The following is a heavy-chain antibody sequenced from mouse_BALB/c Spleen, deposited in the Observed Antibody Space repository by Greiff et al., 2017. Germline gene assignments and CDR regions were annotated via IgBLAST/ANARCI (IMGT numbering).Heavy chain of an antibody. Sequence: VQLQQSGPELVKPGASVKISCKASGYSFTGYYMHWVKQSHVKSLEWIGRINPYNGATSYNQNFKDKASLTVDKSSSTAYMELHSLTSEDSAVYYCANLYDYAFAYWGQGTLVTVSA. CDR1: GYSFTGYY. D-gene: IGHD2-4*01. CDR3: ANLYDYAFAY. J-gene: IGHJ3*01. V-gene: IGHV1-31*01. CDR2: INPYNGAT.